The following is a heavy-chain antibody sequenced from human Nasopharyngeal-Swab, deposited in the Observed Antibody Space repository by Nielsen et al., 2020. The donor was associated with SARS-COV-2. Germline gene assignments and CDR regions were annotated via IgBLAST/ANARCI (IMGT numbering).Heavy chain of an antibody. CDR3: ASGGSGSYYRH. D-gene: IGHD3-10*01. CDR2: IYSGGST. V-gene: IGHV3-53*01. Sequence: GESLKISCAASGFTVSSNYMSWVRQAPGKGLEWVSVIYSGGSTYYAASVKGRFTISRDNSKNTLYLQMNSLRAEDTAVYYCASGGSGSYYRHWGQGTLVTVSS. J-gene: IGHJ1*01. CDR1: GFTVSSNY.